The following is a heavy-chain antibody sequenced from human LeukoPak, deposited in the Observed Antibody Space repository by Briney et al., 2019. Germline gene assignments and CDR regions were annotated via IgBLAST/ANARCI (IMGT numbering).Heavy chain of an antibody. CDR3: ARSIYGVGPFDY. CDR1: GYSISSAYY. D-gene: IGHD6-6*01. V-gene: IGHV4-38-2*02. Sequence: SETLSLTCTVSGYSISSAYYWGWIRQPPGRGLEWIGNIYHSGSTYYNPSLKSRVSISVDTSKNQFSLKLSSVTAADTAVYYCARSIYGVGPFDYWGQGTLVTVFS. CDR2: IYHSGST. J-gene: IGHJ4*02.